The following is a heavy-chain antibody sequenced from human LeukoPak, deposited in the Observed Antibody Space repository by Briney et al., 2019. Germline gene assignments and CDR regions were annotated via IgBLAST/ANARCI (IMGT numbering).Heavy chain of an antibody. CDR3: ARGHSYGYGWFDP. J-gene: IGHJ5*02. V-gene: IGHV4-59*01. CDR2: VYYSGST. CDR1: GGSISSYY. Sequence: PSETLSLTCNVSGGSISSYYWSWIRQPLGKGLEWIGYVYYSGSTNYNPSLKSRLTVSVDTSKNQFSLKLSSVTAADTAVYYCARGHSYGYGWFDPWGQGTLVTVSS. D-gene: IGHD5-18*01.